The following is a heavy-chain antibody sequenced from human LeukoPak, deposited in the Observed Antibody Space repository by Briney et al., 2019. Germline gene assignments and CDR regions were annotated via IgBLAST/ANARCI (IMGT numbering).Heavy chain of an antibody. CDR3: ARALSGGGWFDP. D-gene: IGHD6-25*01. CDR1: GGSISSYY. CDR2: IYYSGST. Sequence: PSETLSLTCTVSGGSISSYYWSWIRQPPGKGLEWIGYIYYSGSTNYNPSLKSRVTISVDTSKNQFSLKLSSVTAADTAVYYCARALSGGGWFDPWGQGTLVTVSS. V-gene: IGHV4-59*01. J-gene: IGHJ5*02.